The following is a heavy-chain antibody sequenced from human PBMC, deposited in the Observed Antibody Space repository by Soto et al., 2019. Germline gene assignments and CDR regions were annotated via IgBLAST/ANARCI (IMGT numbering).Heavy chain of an antibody. V-gene: IGHV5-51*01. CDR3: ARLAYCGGDCYSKGYFQH. D-gene: IGHD2-21*02. CDR1: GYSFTSYW. Sequence: GESLKISCKGSGYSFTSYWIGWVRQMPGKGLEWMGIIYPGDSDTRYSPSFQGQVTISADKSISTAYLQWSSLKASDTAMYYCARLAYCGGDCYSKGYFQHWGQGTLVTVSS. J-gene: IGHJ1*01. CDR2: IYPGDSDT.